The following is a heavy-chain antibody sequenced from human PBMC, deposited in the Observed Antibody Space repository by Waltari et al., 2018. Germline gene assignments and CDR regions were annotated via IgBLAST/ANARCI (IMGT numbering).Heavy chain of an antibody. V-gene: IGHV3-53*01. Sequence: EVQLVEFGGGFIQSGGSLRRSCEASGLTVSSNSMSWVRQAPGKGLGWVSVIFSDGGTYYADSVKGRFTISRDNSKNTLYLQINSLRAEDTAVYYCARDSRGGLFFDYWGQGTLVTVSS. CDR1: GLTVSSNS. J-gene: IGHJ4*02. CDR2: IFSDGGT. CDR3: ARDSRGGLFFDY.